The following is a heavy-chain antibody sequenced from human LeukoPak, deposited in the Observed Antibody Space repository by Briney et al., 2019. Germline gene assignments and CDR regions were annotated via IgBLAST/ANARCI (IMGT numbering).Heavy chain of an antibody. CDR1: GFTFSSSW. Sequence: GGSLRLSCAASGFTFSSSWMSWVRQDPGKGLEWVANIKQDGSEKYYVDSVKGRFTISRDNAKNSLYLQMNSLRAEDTAVYYCARDSALVGSYGGNSQGYWGQGTLVTVSS. CDR3: ARDSALVGSYGGNSQGY. D-gene: IGHD4-23*01. V-gene: IGHV3-7*01. J-gene: IGHJ4*02. CDR2: IKQDGSEK.